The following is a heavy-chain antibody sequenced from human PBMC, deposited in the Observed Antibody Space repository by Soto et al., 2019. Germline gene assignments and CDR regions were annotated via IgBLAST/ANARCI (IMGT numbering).Heavy chain of an antibody. V-gene: IGHV4-4*02. D-gene: IGHD2-21*02. CDR3: ARVPGVVVSADDAFDI. CDR1: VGSVSSSNC. J-gene: IGHJ3*02. Sequence: QVQLQESGPGLVKPSGTLSLTCAVSVGSVSSSNCWIWVRRSPGKGREWWGETYHSGSANSNPSLTSRATISLDKSKNQFSLRLTSVTAADTAVYYCARVPGVVVSADDAFDIWGPGTRVIVSS. CDR2: TYHSGSA.